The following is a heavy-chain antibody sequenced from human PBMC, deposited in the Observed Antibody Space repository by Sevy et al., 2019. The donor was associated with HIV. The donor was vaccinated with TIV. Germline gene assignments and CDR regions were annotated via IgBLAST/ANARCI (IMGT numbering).Heavy chain of an antibody. CDR3: ARCYSNYAFDP. V-gene: IGHV3-7*01. Sequence: GGSLRLSCAASGFTFSSYGMSWVRQAPGKGLEWVANINQDGSEKYYVDSVKGRFTISRDNAKNSLYLQMNSLRAEDTAVYYFARCYSNYAFDPWGQGTLVTVSS. J-gene: IGHJ5*02. D-gene: IGHD4-4*01. CDR2: INQDGSEK. CDR1: GFTFSSYG.